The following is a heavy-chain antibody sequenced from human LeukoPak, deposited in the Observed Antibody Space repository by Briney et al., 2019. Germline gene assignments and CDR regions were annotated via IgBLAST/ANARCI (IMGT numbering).Heavy chain of an antibody. CDR3: ARGQVVVTAGAAFDI. D-gene: IGHD2-21*02. V-gene: IGHV1-2*02. CDR2: INPNSGGT. J-gene: IGHJ3*02. CDR1: GYTFTGYY. Sequence: ASVKVSCKASGYTFTGYYMHWVRQAPGQGLEWMGWINPNSGGTNYAQKFQGRVTMTRDTSISTAYMELSRLRSDDTAVYYCARGQVVVTAGAAFDIWGQGTMVTVSS.